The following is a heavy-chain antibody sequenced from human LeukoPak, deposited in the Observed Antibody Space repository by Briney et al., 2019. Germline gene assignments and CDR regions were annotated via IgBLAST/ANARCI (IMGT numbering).Heavy chain of an antibody. Sequence: PSETLSLTCTVSGGSISSSSYYWGWIRQPPGKGLEWIGSIYCSGSTYYNPSLKSRVTISVDTSKNQFSLKLSSVTAADTAVYYCASSLGNYDFWSGYYYYYMDVWGKGTTVTVSS. CDR1: GGSISSSSYY. CDR2: IYCSGST. D-gene: IGHD3-3*01. J-gene: IGHJ6*03. V-gene: IGHV4-39*07. CDR3: ASSLGNYDFWSGYYYYYMDV.